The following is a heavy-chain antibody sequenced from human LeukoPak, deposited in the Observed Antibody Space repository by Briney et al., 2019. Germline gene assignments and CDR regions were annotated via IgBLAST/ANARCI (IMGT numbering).Heavy chain of an antibody. Sequence: TGGSLRLSCAASGFVFRENDMNWVRQAPGKGLEWVSGIRGYDGYTDYADSVRGRFTISRDNSRDTLFLEMNNLRIEDTAIYYCAKNFSMMVFWGPGTQVTVSS. CDR2: IRGYDGYT. CDR1: GFVFREND. D-gene: IGHD3-22*01. J-gene: IGHJ4*02. CDR3: AKNFSMMVF. V-gene: IGHV3-23*01.